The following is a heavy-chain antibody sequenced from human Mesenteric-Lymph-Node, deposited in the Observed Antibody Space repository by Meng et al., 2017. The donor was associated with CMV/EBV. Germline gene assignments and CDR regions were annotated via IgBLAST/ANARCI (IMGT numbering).Heavy chain of an antibody. J-gene: IGHJ4*02. CDR1: HTFTGYY. CDR2: INSNTGGT. D-gene: IGHD2-2*01. V-gene: IGHV1-2*06. Sequence: HTFTGYYMHWVRQVPGQGLEWMGRINSNTGGTNYAQKFQGRVTMTRDTSISTAYMELSRLTSDDTAVYYCARGRYCSSTSCYPFDYWGQGTLVTVSS. CDR3: ARGRYCSSTSCYPFDY.